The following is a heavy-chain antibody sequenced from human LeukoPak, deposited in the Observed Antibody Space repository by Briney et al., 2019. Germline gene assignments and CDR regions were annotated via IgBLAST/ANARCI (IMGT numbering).Heavy chain of an antibody. V-gene: IGHV3-21*01. J-gene: IGHJ6*02. CDR2: ISGSSSDI. D-gene: IGHD1-14*01. CDR1: GFTFSSFT. CDR3: ARNRPPDV. Sequence: MAGGSLRLSCTASGFTFSSFTMNWVRQAPGKGLEWVSSISGSSSDIYYADSVKGRFTISGDNAENSLFLQMNSLRAEDTAVYYCARNRPPDVWGQGTTVTVSS.